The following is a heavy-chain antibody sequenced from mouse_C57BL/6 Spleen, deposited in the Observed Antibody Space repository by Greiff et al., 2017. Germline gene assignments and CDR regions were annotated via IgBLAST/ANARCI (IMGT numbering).Heavy chain of an antibody. CDR2: IRSKSNNYAT. CDR3: VRSNWGHYAMDD. V-gene: IGHV10-1*01. CDR1: GFSFNTYA. D-gene: IGHD4-1*01. J-gene: IGHJ4*01. Sequence: EVMLVESGGGLVQPKGSLKLSCAASGFSFNTYAMNWVRQAPGKGLEWVARIRSKSNNYATYYADSVKDRFTISRDDSESMLYLQMNNLKTEDTAMYYCVRSNWGHYAMDDWGQGTSVTVSS.